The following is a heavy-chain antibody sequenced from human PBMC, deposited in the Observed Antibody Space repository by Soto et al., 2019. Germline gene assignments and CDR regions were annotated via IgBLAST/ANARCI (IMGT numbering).Heavy chain of an antibody. J-gene: IGHJ4*02. Sequence: QVQLVQSGPDVKKPGTSVKISCTSSESTFSSSFVHWVRQSSGQGFEWMGIINPGGDSATYAQKFRGRLSVTRDTTANTVYLELSRLTTQDTAIYYCTRGLTTRTYYKWGQGTLVTVSS. CDR3: TRGLTTRTYYK. V-gene: IGHV1-46*01. CDR2: INPGGDSA. D-gene: IGHD3-10*01. CDR1: ESTFSSSF.